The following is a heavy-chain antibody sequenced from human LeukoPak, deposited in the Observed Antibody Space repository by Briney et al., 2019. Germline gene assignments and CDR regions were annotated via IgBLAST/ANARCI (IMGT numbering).Heavy chain of an antibody. CDR2: IYTSGST. J-gene: IGHJ6*03. CDR3: ARETQSPYDFWSGTVYYYYMDV. V-gene: IGHV4-4*07. Sequence: SETLSLTCTVSGGSISSYYWSWIRQPAGKGLEWIGRIYTSGSTNYNPSLKTRVTMSVDTSKNQFSLKLSSVTAADTAVYYCARETQSPYDFWSGTVYYYYMDVWGKGTTVTVSS. D-gene: IGHD3-3*01. CDR1: GGSISSYY.